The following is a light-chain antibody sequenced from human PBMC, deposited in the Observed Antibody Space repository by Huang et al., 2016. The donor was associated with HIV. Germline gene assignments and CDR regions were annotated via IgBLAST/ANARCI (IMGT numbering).Light chain of an antibody. CDR3: HQYSKWPPA. V-gene: IGKV3D-15*01. J-gene: IGKJ4*01. CDR2: GAS. CDR1: ENVNSN. Sequence: EIVMTQSPATLSVSPGERATLSCKASENVNSNVAWYQQKPGQAPRVLIYGASTRATGIPARFSGGGSGTEFTLTISSLQSEDFVLYYCHQYSKWPPAFGGGTKVEVK.